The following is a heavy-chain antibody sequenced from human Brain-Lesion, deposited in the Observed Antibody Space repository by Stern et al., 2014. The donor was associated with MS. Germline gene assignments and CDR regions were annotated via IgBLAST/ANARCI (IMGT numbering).Heavy chain of an antibody. CDR2: FDPEDGES. CDR3: ATDLQQPLVDTFDI. D-gene: IGHD6-13*01. CDR1: GYTLTELS. V-gene: IGHV1-24*01. Sequence: QVQLVQSGAEVKKPGASVKVSCKVSGYTLTELSMHWVRQAPGKGLEWMGGFDPEDGESIDEQKFQGRVAMTEDTSTDTAYMEWSSLRSEDTAIYYCATDLQQPLVDTFDIWGQGTMVTVSS. J-gene: IGHJ3*02.